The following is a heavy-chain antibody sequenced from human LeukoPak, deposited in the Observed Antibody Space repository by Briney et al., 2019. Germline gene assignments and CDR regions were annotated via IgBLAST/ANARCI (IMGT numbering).Heavy chain of an antibody. CDR3: ARAFPYGTTVTRYYYYYMDV. Sequence: GGSLRLSCAASGFTFSSYGMHWVRQAPGKGLEWVAFIRYDGSNKYYADSVKGRFTISRDNSKNTLYLQMNSLRAEDTAVYYCARAFPYGTTVTRYYYYYMDVWGKGTTVTVSS. J-gene: IGHJ6*03. V-gene: IGHV3-30*02. CDR1: GFTFSSYG. CDR2: IRYDGSNK. D-gene: IGHD4-11*01.